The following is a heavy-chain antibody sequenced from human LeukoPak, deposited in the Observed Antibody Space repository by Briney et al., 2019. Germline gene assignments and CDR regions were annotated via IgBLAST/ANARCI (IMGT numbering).Heavy chain of an antibody. D-gene: IGHD3-10*01. CDR1: GGSISIYY. V-gene: IGHV4-4*07. J-gene: IGHJ6*03. CDR3: ARESSGTYHNPLGYMDV. Sequence: SETLSLTCTVSGGSISIYYWNWIRQPAGKGLEWIGRIFTSGITNYNPSLKSRVTMSVDTSKNQFSLNLSSVTAADTAVYYCARESSGTYHNPLGYMDVWGKGTTVTVSS. CDR2: IFTSGIT.